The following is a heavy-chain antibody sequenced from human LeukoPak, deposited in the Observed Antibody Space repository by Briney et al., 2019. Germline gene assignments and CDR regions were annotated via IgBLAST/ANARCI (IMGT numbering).Heavy chain of an antibody. CDR2: IYSGGST. CDR1: GFIVSSNY. Sequence: PGGSLRLSCAASGFIVSSNYMNWVRQAPGKGLEWVSVIYSGGSTYYADSVKGRFIISRDNSKNTLYLQMNSLRGEDTAVYYCARGYYYYYMDVWGKGTTVTVSS. CDR3: ARGYYYYYMDV. V-gene: IGHV3-53*01. J-gene: IGHJ6*03.